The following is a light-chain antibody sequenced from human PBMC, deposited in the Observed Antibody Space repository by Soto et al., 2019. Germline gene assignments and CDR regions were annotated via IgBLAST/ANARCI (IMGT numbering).Light chain of an antibody. CDR2: ECN. CDR3: CSYAPSRTLL. Sequence: QSALTQPASVSRSPRESITISCTGTSTDVGTYNLVTWYQQHPGRVPTLILYECNKRPSGVSSRFSASKSGNTASLTISGLQAEDEADYFCCSYAPSRTLLFGGGTKVTVL. V-gene: IGLV2-23*01. CDR1: STDVGTYNL. J-gene: IGLJ2*01.